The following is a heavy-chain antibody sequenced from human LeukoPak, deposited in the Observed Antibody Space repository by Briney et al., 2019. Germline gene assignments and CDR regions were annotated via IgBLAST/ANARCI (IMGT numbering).Heavy chain of an antibody. CDR1: GFTFSGYV. D-gene: IGHD2-2*01. CDR3: AIALGDIVVVPATHYIDI. Sequence: GGSLRLSCGASGFTFSGYVMNWVRQAPGKGLEWVSSISSRGSYIFYGESVKGRFTISRDNAKNSLFMQMNSLRAEDTAVYYCAIALGDIVVVPATHYIDICGKRNTVTVS. V-gene: IGHV3-21*01. CDR2: ISSRGSYI. J-gene: IGHJ6*03.